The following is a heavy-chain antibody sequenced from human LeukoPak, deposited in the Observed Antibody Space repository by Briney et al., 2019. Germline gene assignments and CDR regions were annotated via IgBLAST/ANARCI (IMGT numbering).Heavy chain of an antibody. J-gene: IGHJ4*02. CDR1: GVTFSRYG. CDR3: AKDLTGDNGY. V-gene: IGHV3-30*18. D-gene: IGHD7-27*01. CDR2: ISYDGSNK. Sequence: GGSLRLSCGASGVTFSRYGMHWVRQAPGKGLEWVAVISYDGSNKYYADSVKGRFTISRDNSKNTLYLQMNSLRAEDTAVYYCAKDLTGDNGYWGQGTLVTVSS.